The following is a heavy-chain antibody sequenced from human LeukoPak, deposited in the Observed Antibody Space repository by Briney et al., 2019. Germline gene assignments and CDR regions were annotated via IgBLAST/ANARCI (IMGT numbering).Heavy chain of an antibody. Sequence: GGSLRLSCAASGFTFSSYSMNWVRQAPGKGLEWVSYISSSSSTIYYADSVKGRFTISRDNAKNSLYLQMNSLRAEDTAVYYCAKDGEEVDTADPGRFNYEDVWGKGTTVTVSS. CDR3: AKDGEEVDTADPGRFNYEDV. V-gene: IGHV3-48*01. D-gene: IGHD5-18*01. CDR2: ISSSSSTI. J-gene: IGHJ6*03. CDR1: GFTFSSYS.